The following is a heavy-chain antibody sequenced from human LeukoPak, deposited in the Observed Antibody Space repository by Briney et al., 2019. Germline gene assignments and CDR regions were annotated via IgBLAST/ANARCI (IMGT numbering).Heavy chain of an antibody. CDR1: GGSFSGYY. V-gene: IGHV4-34*01. D-gene: IGHD5-24*01. J-gene: IGHJ4*02. CDR3: ARTGPRDGYTYYFDY. CDR2: INHSGST. Sequence: RTSETLSLTCAVYGGSFSGYYRSWIRQPPGKGLEWIGEINHSGSTNYNPSLKSRVTISVDTSKNQFSLKLSSVTAADTAVYYCARTGPRDGYTYYFDYWGQGTLVTVSS.